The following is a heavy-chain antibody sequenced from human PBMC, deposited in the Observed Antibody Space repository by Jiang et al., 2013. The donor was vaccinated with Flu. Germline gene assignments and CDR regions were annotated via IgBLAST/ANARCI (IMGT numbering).Heavy chain of an antibody. CDR3: ARDAGGSSSWYGI. Sequence: GAEVKKPGSSVKVSCKASGGTFSSYAISWVRQAPGQGLEWMGRIIPILGIANYAQKFQGRVTITADKSTSTAYMELSSLRSEDTAVYYCARDAGGSSSWYGIWGQGTLVTVSS. CDR2: IIPILGIA. D-gene: IGHD6-13*01. CDR1: GGTFSSYA. V-gene: IGHV1-69*04. J-gene: IGHJ4*02.